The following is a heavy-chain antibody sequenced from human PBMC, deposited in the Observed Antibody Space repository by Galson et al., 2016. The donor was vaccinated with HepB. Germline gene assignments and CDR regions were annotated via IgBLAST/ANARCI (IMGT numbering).Heavy chain of an antibody. Sequence: SETLSLTCTVSGGSISSYYWSWIRQPPGKGLEWIGSIYYSGNTYYNSSLKSRVTISVDTSKNQFSLKVSSVTASDSAVYYCARHDWRGGTDAFDIWGQGKWSPSPQ. V-gene: IGHV4-59*05. CDR1: GGSISSYY. D-gene: IGHD2-21*01. CDR3: ARHDWRGGTDAFDI. CDR2: IYYSGNT. J-gene: IGHJ3*02.